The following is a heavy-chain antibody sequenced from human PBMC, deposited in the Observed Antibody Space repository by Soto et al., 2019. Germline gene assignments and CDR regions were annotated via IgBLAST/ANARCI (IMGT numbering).Heavy chain of an antibody. CDR2: IDPSDSYT. CDR3: ARIKFLEDYYYYYGMDV. D-gene: IGHD3-3*01. CDR1: GYSFTSYW. V-gene: IGHV5-10-1*01. J-gene: IGHJ6*02. Sequence: PGESLKISCKGSGYSFTSYWISWVRQMPGKGLEWMGRIDPSDSYTNYSPSFQGHVTISADKSISTAYLQWSSLKASDTAMYYCARIKFLEDYYYYYGMDVWGQGTTVTVS.